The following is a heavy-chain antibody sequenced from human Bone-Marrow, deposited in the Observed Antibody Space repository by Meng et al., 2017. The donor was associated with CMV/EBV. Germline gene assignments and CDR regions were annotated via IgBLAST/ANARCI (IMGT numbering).Heavy chain of an antibody. V-gene: IGHV3-74*01. D-gene: IGHD1-26*01. CDR1: GFTFSSYG. CDR2: INSDGSST. J-gene: IGHJ6*02. CDR3: ARDDREGSYSYYYYGMDV. Sequence: GGSLRLSCAASGFTFSSYGMHWVRQAPGKGLVWVSRINSDGSSTSYADSVKGRFTISRDNAKNTLYLQMNSLRAEDTAVYYCARDDREGSYSYYYYGMDVWGQGTTVTVSS.